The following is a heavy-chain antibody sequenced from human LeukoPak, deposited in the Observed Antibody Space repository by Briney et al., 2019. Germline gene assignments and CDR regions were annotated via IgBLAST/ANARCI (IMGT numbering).Heavy chain of an antibody. CDR3: ARAGGSSAFNWFDP. V-gene: IGHV4-34*01. D-gene: IGHD6-19*01. Sequence: SETLSLTCTVSGGSISSYYWSWIRQPPGKGLEWIVEINHSGSTNYNPSLKSRVTISVDTSKNQFSLKLSSVTAADTAVYYCARAGGSSAFNWFDPWGQGTLVTVSS. CDR1: GGSISSYY. J-gene: IGHJ5*02. CDR2: INHSGST.